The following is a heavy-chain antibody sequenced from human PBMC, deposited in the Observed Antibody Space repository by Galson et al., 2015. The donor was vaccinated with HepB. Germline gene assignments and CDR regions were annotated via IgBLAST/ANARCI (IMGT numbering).Heavy chain of an antibody. J-gene: IGHJ3*02. CDR2: IVPMFGTI. CDR1: GVIFNSFS. V-gene: IGHV1-69*06. CDR3: ARDRVIYVAVSGGAFDI. Sequence: SVKVSCKASGVIFNSFSFNWVRQAPGQGLEWMGGIVPMFGTIHYAQKFQGRVTITADKSTNAVYMELSSLKSEDTAVYYCARDRVIYVAVSGGAFDIWGLETMVIVSS. D-gene: IGHD4/OR15-4a*01.